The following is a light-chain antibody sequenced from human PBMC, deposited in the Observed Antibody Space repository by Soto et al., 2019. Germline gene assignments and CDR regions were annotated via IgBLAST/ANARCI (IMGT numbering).Light chain of an antibody. J-gene: IGLJ1*01. CDR3: SSYSGTNYHYV. Sequence: SAVSQPGSACRSCWQPVTISCTGTSSDVGGYNYVSWYQQHPGKAPKLMIYEVSERPSGVPDRFSGSKSGNTASLTVSGLQADDEADYYCSSYSGTNYHYVFGTGTKVTVL. V-gene: IGLV2-8*02. CDR2: EVS. CDR1: SSDVGGYNY.